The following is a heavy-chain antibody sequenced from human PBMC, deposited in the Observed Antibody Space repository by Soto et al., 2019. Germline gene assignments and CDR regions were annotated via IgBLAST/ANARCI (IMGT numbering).Heavy chain of an antibody. CDR1: GFTFSAYP. CDR3: VRAAGIAAAGSSQGVL. D-gene: IGHD6-13*01. V-gene: IGHV3-30*04. J-gene: IGHJ4*02. Sequence: QVRLVESGGGVVQPGKSLRLSCTASGFTFSAYPMNWVRQAPGKGLGWVAVISFEGSYKYYADSVKGRFTVSRDNSKNTVSLQMDSLTGEDSALYYCVRAAGIAAAGSSQGVLWGQGTLVTVSS. CDR2: ISFEGSYK.